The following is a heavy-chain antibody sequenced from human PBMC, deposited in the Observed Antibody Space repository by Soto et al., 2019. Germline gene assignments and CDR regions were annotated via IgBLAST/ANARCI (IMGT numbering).Heavy chain of an antibody. V-gene: IGHV1-8*02. CDR3: ARRKERSGPNYFDY. Sequence: EASVKVSCKASGYTFTSYGINWVRQAPGQGLEWMGWMNPYTGKAGYAQKFQGRVTMTRDNSISTAYMELSSLRSEDTAVYYCARRKERSGPNYFDYWGLGTLVTVSS. CDR2: MNPYTGKA. D-gene: IGHD6-25*01. J-gene: IGHJ4*02. CDR1: GYTFTSYG.